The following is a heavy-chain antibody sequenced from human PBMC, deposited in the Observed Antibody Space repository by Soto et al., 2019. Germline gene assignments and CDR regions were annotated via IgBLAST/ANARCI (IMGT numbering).Heavy chain of an antibody. CDR3: AIDQMGLKPYYYYGIDV. J-gene: IGHJ6*02. CDR2: IIPIFGTA. CDR1: GGTFSSYA. V-gene: IGHV1-69*13. D-gene: IGHD1-26*01. Sequence: SVKVSCKASGGTFSSYAISWVRQAPGQGLEWMGGIIPIFGTANYAQKFQGRVTITADESTSTAYMELSSLRSEDTAVYYCAIDQMGLKPYYYYGIDVWGQGTTVTVSS.